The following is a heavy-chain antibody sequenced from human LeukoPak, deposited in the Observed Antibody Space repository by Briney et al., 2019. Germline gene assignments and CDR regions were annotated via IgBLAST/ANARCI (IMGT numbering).Heavy chain of an antibody. CDR3: AISDGYCSSTTCYNPFDY. J-gene: IGHJ4*02. CDR2: IYYSGST. D-gene: IGHD2-2*02. CDR1: GGSISSGHYW. Sequence: SETLSLTCTVSGGSISSGHYWWSWIRQHPGKGLEWIGYIYYSGSTLYHPSLQSRASISVDTSKNQFSLRLNSVTAADTAVYYCAISDGYCSSTTCYNPFDYWGQGTLVTVSS. V-gene: IGHV4-31*03.